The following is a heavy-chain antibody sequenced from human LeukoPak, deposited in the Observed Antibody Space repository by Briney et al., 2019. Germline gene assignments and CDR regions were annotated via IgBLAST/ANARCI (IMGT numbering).Heavy chain of an antibody. CDR2: ISGSGGST. J-gene: IGHJ4*02. V-gene: IGHV3-23*01. Sequence: GGSLRLSCAASGFTFSSYAMSWVRQAPGRGLERVSAISGSGGSTYYADSVKGRFTISRDNSKNTLYLQMNSLRAEDTAVYYCARTESYDFWSGHYSSYFDYWGQGTLVTVSS. CDR3: ARTESYDFWSGHYSSYFDY. D-gene: IGHD3-3*01. CDR1: GFTFSSYA.